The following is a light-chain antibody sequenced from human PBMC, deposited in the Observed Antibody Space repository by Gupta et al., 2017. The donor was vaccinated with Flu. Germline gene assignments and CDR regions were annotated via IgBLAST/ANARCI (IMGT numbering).Light chain of an antibody. CDR1: RSVSSSY. J-gene: IGKJ1*01. CDR2: GAS. V-gene: IGKV3-20*01. Sequence: EILLTHPPPALSSSPRERAALSCSPSRSVSSSYLAWYQQKPGQAPRLLIYGASSRATGIPDRFSGSGSGTDFTLTISRLEPEDFAVYYCQQDGSSPVTFGQGTRVEIK. CDR3: QQDGSSPVT.